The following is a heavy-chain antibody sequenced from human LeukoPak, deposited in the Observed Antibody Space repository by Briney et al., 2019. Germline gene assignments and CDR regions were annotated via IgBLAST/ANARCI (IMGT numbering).Heavy chain of an antibody. J-gene: IGHJ4*02. CDR3: ARDLNRYYYDSSGCLDY. V-gene: IGHV1-18*01. CDR2: ISAYNGNI. Sequence: GASVKVSCKASGCTFTSYGISWVRQAPGQGLEWMGWISAYNGNIKYAQKLQGRVTMTTDTSTSTAYMELRSLRSDDTAVYYCARDLNRYYYDSSGCLDYWGQGTLVTVSS. CDR1: GCTFTSYG. D-gene: IGHD3-22*01.